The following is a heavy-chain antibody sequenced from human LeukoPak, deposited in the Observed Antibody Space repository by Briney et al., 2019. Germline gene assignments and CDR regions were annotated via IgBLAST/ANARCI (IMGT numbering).Heavy chain of an antibody. J-gene: IGHJ4*02. Sequence: GGSLRLSCAASGFTFSSYAMSWVRQAPGKGLEWVSAISGSGGSTYYADSVKGRFTISRDNSKNTLYLQLNSLTVEDTAVYYCTREEGALDHWGQGTLVTVSS. CDR3: TREEGALDH. CDR1: GFTFSSYA. CDR2: ISGSGGST. V-gene: IGHV3-23*01.